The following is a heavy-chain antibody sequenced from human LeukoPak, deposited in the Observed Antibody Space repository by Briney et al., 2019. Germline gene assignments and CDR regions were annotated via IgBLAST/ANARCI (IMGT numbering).Heavy chain of an antibody. CDR3: AREREQWLVLFDY. J-gene: IGHJ4*02. Sequence: SETLSLTCTVSGSSISSYYWCWIRQPAGEGLEWIGRIYTSGSTNYNPSLKSRVTMSVDTSKNQSSLKLSSVTAADTAVYYCAREREQWLVLFDYWGQGTLVTVSS. CDR2: IYTSGST. V-gene: IGHV4-4*07. CDR1: GSSISSYY. D-gene: IGHD6-19*01.